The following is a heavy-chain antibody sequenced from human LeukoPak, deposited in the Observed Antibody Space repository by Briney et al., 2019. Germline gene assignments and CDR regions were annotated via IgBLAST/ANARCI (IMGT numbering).Heavy chain of an antibody. D-gene: IGHD6-13*01. CDR3: ATAAGSGRDY. J-gene: IGHJ4*02. V-gene: IGHV4-59*01. CDR2: IYYSGST. CDR1: GGSISSYY. Sequence: SETLSLTCTVSGGSISSYYWSWIRQPPGKGLEWIGYIYYSGSTNYNPSLKSRVTISVDTSKNQFSLKLSSVTAADTAVYYRATAAGSGRDYWGQGTLVTVSS.